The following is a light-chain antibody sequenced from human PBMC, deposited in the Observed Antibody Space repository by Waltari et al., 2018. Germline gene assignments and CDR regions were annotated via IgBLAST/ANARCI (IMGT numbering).Light chain of an antibody. J-gene: IGKJ4*01. Sequence: DIQMTQSPSSLSAYVGDRVTITCRASESIGGSLNWYQLKPGNAPTLLISGTSTLQSGVPARLSGSGSGTDFTLTISSLQSEDFATYYCQQTYSVPLTFGGGSKLEIK. CDR3: QQTYSVPLT. V-gene: IGKV1-39*01. CDR2: GTS. CDR1: ESIGGS.